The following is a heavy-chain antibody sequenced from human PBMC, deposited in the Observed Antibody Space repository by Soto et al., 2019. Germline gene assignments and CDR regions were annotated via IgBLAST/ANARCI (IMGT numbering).Heavy chain of an antibody. Sequence: QVQLVQSVTELRKPGASVKLTCKASGYIFTKYYIAWVRQAPGHGLEWMGMINGYNGKANYGQDFRGRVIMATDTSTNTAYMDLRSLTSDDTGVYYCVRWDGFFGAGGVDWGQGTLVTVSS. CDR1: GYIFTKYY. CDR2: INGYNGKA. J-gene: IGHJ4*02. D-gene: IGHD3-16*01. V-gene: IGHV1-18*01. CDR3: VRWDGFFGAGGVD.